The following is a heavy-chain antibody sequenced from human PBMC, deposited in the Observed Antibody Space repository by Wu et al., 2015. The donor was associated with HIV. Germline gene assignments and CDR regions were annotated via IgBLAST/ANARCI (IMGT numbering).Heavy chain of an antibody. CDR1: GGSFTGYY. V-gene: IGHV4-34*02. J-gene: IGHJ6*03. Sequence: QVQLQQRGAGLLKPSQTPSLTCSLYGGSFTGYYWSWIRQSPGKGLEWIGEISQSGRTNYNSALKRHFTISVDTSKNQFSLNLTSVAAADTAVYYCARVGGSNYRDNSGFPKINNWYYYYMDVWGKGTTVTVAS. D-gene: IGHD1-20*01. CDR2: ISQSGRT. CDR3: ARVGGSNYRDNSGFPKINNWYYYYMDV.